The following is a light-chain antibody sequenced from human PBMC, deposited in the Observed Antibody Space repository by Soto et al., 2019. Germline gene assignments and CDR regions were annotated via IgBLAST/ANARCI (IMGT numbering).Light chain of an antibody. J-gene: IGLJ2*01. CDR2: EVT. V-gene: IGLV2-14*01. CDR1: SSDVGGFNY. CDR3: TSYTTRGTLV. Sequence: QSALTQPASVSGSPGQSITISCTGTSSDVGGFNYVSWYQQHPGKAPKVMIYEVTNRPSGVSNRFSGSKSGNTASLTISGLQAEDEADYYCTSYTTRGTLVFGGGTKVTVL.